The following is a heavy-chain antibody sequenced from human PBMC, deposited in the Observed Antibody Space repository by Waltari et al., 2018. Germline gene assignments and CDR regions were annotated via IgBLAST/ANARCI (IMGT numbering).Heavy chain of an antibody. CDR2: MNPNSGNT. V-gene: IGHV1-8*03. CDR1: GYTFTSYG. CDR3: ARGLVATITDFDY. D-gene: IGHD5-12*01. J-gene: IGHJ4*02. Sequence: QVQLVQSGAEVKKPGASVKVSCKASGYTFTSYGISWVRQAPGQGLEWMGWMNPNSGNTGYAQKFQGRVTITRNTSISTAYMELSSLRSEDTAVYYCARGLVATITDFDYWGQGTLVTVSS.